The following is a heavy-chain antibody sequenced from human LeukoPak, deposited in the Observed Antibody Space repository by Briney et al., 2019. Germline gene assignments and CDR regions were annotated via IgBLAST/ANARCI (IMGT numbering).Heavy chain of an antibody. J-gene: IGHJ4*02. CDR1: GGSITSYY. V-gene: IGHV4-59*01. CDR2: MYYSGTI. Sequence: SETLSLTCTVSGGSITSYYWSWIRQPPGKGLEWIGYMYYSGTINYNPSLKSRVTISVDTSKNQFSLKLSSVTAADTAMYYCARAWATDYFDYWGQGTLVTVSS. CDR3: ARAWATDYFDY.